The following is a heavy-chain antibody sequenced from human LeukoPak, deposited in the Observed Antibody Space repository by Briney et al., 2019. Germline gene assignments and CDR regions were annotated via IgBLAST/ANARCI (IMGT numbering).Heavy chain of an antibody. J-gene: IGHJ4*02. V-gene: IGHV4-4*07. Sequence: SETLSLTCTVSGGSMNDYYWTWIRQPAGKGLEWIGRIYASGSTDYNPSLKSRVTMSVDTSKNQFSLRLRSVTAADTAVYYCAGGGYSYGVDYWGQGTLVTVSS. D-gene: IGHD5-18*01. CDR3: AGGGYSYGVDY. CDR2: IYASGST. CDR1: GGSMNDYY.